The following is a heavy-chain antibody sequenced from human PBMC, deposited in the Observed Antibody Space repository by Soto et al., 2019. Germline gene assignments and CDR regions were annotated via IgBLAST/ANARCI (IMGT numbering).Heavy chain of an antibody. CDR1: GFTFSHYW. J-gene: IGHJ1*01. Sequence: EVQLVESGGGLVQPGGSLRLSCAASGFTFSHYWMNWVRQAPGQGLEWVANIKKDESERNHVDSVKGRFTISRDNTKNSLYLQMNSLRADDTAVYYCARDYDTGWSGVFQHLGQGTLVTVSS. CDR3: ARDYDTGWSGVFQH. V-gene: IGHV3-7*05. D-gene: IGHD6-19*01. CDR2: IKKDESER.